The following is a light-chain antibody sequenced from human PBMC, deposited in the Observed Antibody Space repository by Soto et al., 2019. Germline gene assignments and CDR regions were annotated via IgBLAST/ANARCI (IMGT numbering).Light chain of an antibody. CDR1: SSNVGSTA. J-gene: IGLJ3*02. Sequence: QSVLTQPPSASGTPGQRVTISCSGSSSNVGSTAVNWYQQVPGTAPKLLIYSNIQRPSGVPDRFSGSKSGTSASLAISGLQSEDEADYYCAAWDDSLNGWVFGGGTKLTVL. CDR2: SNI. CDR3: AAWDDSLNGWV. V-gene: IGLV1-44*01.